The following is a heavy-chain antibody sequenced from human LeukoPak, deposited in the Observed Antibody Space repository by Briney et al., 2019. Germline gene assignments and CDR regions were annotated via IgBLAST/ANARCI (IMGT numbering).Heavy chain of an antibody. D-gene: IGHD3-22*01. CDR3: AREPYYYDSSGYYFWFDP. V-gene: IGHV3-7*05. CDR1: GFTFSSHW. Sequence: KTGGSLRLSCAASGFTFSSHWMSWVRQAPGKGLEWVANIKQDGSEKYYVDSVKGRFTISRDNAKNSLYLQMNSLRAEDTAVYYCAREPYYYDSSGYYFWFDPWGQGTLVTVSS. J-gene: IGHJ5*02. CDR2: IKQDGSEK.